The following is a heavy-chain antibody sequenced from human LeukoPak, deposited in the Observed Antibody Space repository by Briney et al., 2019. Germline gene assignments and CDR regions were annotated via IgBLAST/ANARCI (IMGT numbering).Heavy chain of an antibody. CDR1: GASFSGYY. J-gene: IGHJ4*02. D-gene: IGHD3-3*01. V-gene: IGHV4-34*01. CDR2: INHSGST. CDR3: ARDNTIFGVARYFDY. Sequence: PSETLSLTCAVYGASFSGYYWSWIRQPPGKGLEWIGEINHSGSTNYNPSLKSRVTISVDTSKNQFSLKLSSVTAADTAVYYCARDNTIFGVARYFDYWGQGTLVTVSS.